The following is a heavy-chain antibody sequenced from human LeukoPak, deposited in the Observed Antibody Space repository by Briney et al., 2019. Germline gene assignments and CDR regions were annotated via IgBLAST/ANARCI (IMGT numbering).Heavy chain of an antibody. D-gene: IGHD4-17*01. J-gene: IGHJ4*02. CDR1: GYTFTSYG. CDR2: IIPILGIA. CDR3: ARGTAVTTFVYGY. Sequence: GGSLRLSCAASGYTFTSYGISWVRQAPGQGLEWMGRIIPILGIANYAQKFQGRVTITADKSTSTAYMELSSLRSEDTAVYYCARGTAVTTFVYGYWGQGTLVTVSS. V-gene: IGHV1-69*04.